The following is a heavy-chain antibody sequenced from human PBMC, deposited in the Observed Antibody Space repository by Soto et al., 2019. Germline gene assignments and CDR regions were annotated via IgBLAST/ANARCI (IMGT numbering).Heavy chain of an antibody. D-gene: IGHD1-1*01. CDR3: ARGQLKYVSSPAFDI. Sequence: QVQLQESGPGLVKPSGTLSLTCAVSGGSISSSNWWSWVRQPPGKGLEWIGEIYHSGSTDYNPSRKSRGTISVDKSKNQFSLKLSSVTAADTAVYYCARGQLKYVSSPAFDIWGQGTMVTVSS. J-gene: IGHJ3*02. V-gene: IGHV4-4*02. CDR1: GGSISSSNW. CDR2: IYHSGST.